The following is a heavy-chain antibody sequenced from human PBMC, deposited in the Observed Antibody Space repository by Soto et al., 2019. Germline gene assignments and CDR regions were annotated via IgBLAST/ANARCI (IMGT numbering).Heavy chain of an antibody. CDR3: AKGGSYGSSLRSDC. CDR2: MSLDGSNQ. V-gene: IGHV3-30*18. Sequence: QVQVVESGGWVVQPGRSLTLSCVASGFSLTSDDMHWVRQAPGKGLEWVAVMSLDGSNQYYADSVRGRFAVSRDESTSTLYLQMNSLRTEDTGLYYCAKGGSYGSSLRSDCWGRGTLVTVSS. D-gene: IGHD6-6*01. J-gene: IGHJ4*02. CDR1: GFSLTSDD.